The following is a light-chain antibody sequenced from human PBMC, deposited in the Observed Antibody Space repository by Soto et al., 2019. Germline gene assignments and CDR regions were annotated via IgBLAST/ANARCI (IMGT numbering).Light chain of an antibody. CDR2: AAS. CDR3: LQDYNYPRT. CDR1: QGIRND. J-gene: IGKJ1*01. V-gene: IGKV1-6*01. Sequence: AIQMTQSPSSLSASVGDRFTITCRASQGIRNDLGWYQQKPGKAPKLLTYAASSLQSGVPSRFSGSGSGTDFTLTISSLQPEDFATYYCLQDYNYPRTFGQGTKVDI.